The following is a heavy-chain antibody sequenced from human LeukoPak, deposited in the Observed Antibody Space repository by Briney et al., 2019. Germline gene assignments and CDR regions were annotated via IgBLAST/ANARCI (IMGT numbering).Heavy chain of an antibody. D-gene: IGHD4-17*01. Sequence: ETLSLTCTVSGGSLSSYYWSWIRQPAGKGLEWIGRIYTSGSTNYNPSLKSRVTMSVDTSKTQISLKLSSVTAADTAVYYCARRTVTTGYRDVWGKGTTVAVSS. CDR1: GGSLSSYY. CDR2: IYTSGST. J-gene: IGHJ6*03. V-gene: IGHV4-4*07. CDR3: ARRTVTTGYRDV.